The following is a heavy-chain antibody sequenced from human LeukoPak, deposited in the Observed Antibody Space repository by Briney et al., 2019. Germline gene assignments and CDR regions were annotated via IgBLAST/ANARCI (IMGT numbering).Heavy chain of an antibody. J-gene: IGHJ4*02. V-gene: IGHV4-39*07. CDR1: GGSISSSSYY. D-gene: IGHD6-19*01. CDR3: ARRLIAVAGPVDY. CDR2: IYYSGST. Sequence: SEILSLTCTVSGGSISSSSYYWGWIRQPPGKGLEWIGNIYYSGSTYYNSSLKSRFTMSVDTSKNQFSLRLSSVTAADTAVYYCARRLIAVAGPVDYWGQGTLVTVSS.